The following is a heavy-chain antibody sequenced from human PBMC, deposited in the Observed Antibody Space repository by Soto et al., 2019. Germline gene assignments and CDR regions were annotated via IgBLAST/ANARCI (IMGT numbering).Heavy chain of an antibody. CDR2: TGSGTGPG. D-gene: IGHD2-15*01. CDR3: ARRHSGGFFRFFDS. Sequence: SVKVSCKASGGSLSTNPISWVRRAPGQGLEWMGGTGSGTGPGNHAQKFQGRLTVTADKSTSTVYMELTNLSSEDTAVYYCARRHSGGFFRFFDSWGQGTLVTVSS. V-gene: IGHV1-69*06. J-gene: IGHJ4*02. CDR1: GGSLSTNP.